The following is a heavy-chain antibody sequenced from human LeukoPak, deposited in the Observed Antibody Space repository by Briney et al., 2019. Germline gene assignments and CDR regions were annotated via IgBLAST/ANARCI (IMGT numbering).Heavy chain of an antibody. CDR1: GYTFTNYA. V-gene: IGHV1-3*01. Sequence: GASVKVSCKASGYTFTNYALHWVRQAPGQRLEWVGWINDYNGNTKYAQKFLGRVTMTRDTSTSTGYMELRSLRSDDTAVYYCARDRLAPELEHQVPLDYWGQGILVTVSS. CDR2: INDYNGNT. J-gene: IGHJ4*02. CDR3: ARDRLAPELEHQVPLDY. D-gene: IGHD6-13*01.